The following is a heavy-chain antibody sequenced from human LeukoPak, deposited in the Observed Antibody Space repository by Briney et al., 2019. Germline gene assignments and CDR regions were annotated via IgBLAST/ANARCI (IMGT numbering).Heavy chain of an antibody. CDR2: IDPNSGGT. CDR1: GYTFTGYY. J-gene: IGHJ4*02. Sequence: ASVKVSCKASGYTFTGYYMHWVRQAPGQGLEWMGWIDPNSGGTNYAQKFQGRVTMTRDASISTAYMELSRLRSDDTAVYYCARQEAGATLDYWGQGTLVTVSS. D-gene: IGHD1-26*01. CDR3: ARQEAGATLDY. V-gene: IGHV1-2*02.